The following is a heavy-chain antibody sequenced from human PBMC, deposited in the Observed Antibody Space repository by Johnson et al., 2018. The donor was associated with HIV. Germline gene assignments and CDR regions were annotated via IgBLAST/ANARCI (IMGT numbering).Heavy chain of an antibody. CDR3: ARDQVVEMATIIGDDAFDI. J-gene: IGHJ3*02. Sequence: QVQLVESGGGVVQPGRSMRLSCAASGFTFSSYAMHWVRQAPGKGLEWVAVISYDGSNKYYADSVKGRFTISRDNSKNTLYLQMNSLRAEVTAVYYCARDQVVEMATIIGDDAFDIWGQGTMVTVSS. V-gene: IGHV3-30-3*01. CDR2: ISYDGSNK. CDR1: GFTFSSYA. D-gene: IGHD5-24*01.